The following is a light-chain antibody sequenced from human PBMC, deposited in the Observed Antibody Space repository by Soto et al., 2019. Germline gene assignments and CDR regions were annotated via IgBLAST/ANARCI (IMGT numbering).Light chain of an antibody. CDR2: AAS. CDR3: QQLNSYPQP. V-gene: IGKV1-9*01. J-gene: IGKJ1*01. Sequence: DIQLTQSPSFLSASVGDRVTITCRASQGISSYLAWYQQKPGKAPKLLIYAASTLQSGVRSRFSGSGSGTEITLTISSLQPEDFATYYCQQLNSYPQPFGQGTKVEIK. CDR1: QGISSY.